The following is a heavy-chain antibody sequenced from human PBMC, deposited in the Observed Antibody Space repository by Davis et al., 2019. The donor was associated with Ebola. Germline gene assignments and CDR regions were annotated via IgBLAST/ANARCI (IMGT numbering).Heavy chain of an antibody. CDR3: ARERGDYGDTPDY. CDR1: GFTFSSYW. CDR2: IKQDGSEK. V-gene: IGHV3-7*01. J-gene: IGHJ4*02. Sequence: GESLKISCAASGFTFSSYWMSWVRQAPGKGLEWVANIKQDGSEKYYVDSVKGRFTISRDNSKNTLYLQMNSLRAEDTAMYYCARERGDYGDTPDYWGQGTLVTVSS. D-gene: IGHD4-17*01.